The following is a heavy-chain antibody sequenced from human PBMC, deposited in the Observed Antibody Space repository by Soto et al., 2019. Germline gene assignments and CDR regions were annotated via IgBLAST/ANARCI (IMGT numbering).Heavy chain of an antibody. Sequence: QVQLVESGGGLVKPGGSLRLSCAASGFTFSDYYMSWIRQAPGKGLEWISYISSNGNYKNHADSVRGRFTISRDKATNSLYLQMKGLRAEDTAVYYCARATGYYHTSGSDSWGQGTLVTVSS. CDR2: ISSNGNYK. J-gene: IGHJ4*02. CDR1: GFTFSDYY. CDR3: ARATGYYHTSGSDS. V-gene: IGHV3-11*06. D-gene: IGHD3-22*01.